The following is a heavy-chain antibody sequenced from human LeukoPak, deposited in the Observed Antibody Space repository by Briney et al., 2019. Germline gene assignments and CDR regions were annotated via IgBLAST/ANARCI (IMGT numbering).Heavy chain of an antibody. D-gene: IGHD3-22*01. J-gene: IGHJ3*02. CDR1: GYTFTGYY. V-gene: IGHV1-2*02. CDR3: ARDSSYDSSGYYSPRGNNAFDI. CDR2: INPNSGGT. Sequence: ASVKVSFKASGYTFTGYYMHWVRQAPGQGLEWMGWINPNSGGTNYAQKFQGRVTMTRDTSISTAYMELSRLRSDDTAVYYCARDSSYDSSGYYSPRGNNAFDIWGQGTMVTVSS.